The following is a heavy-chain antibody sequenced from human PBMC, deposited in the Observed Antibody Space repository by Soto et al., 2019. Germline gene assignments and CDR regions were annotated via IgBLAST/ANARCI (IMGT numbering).Heavy chain of an antibody. CDR3: ARCAYGSYTFGLDV. CDR2: IFHGGTT. V-gene: IGHV4-4*02. CDR1: GCSISSHHW. J-gene: IGHJ6*02. D-gene: IGHD3-10*01. Sequence: QVQLQESGPGLVKPSGTLSLTCAVSGCSISSHHWWTWVRQSPGQGLEGIGEIFHGGTTNYSPSLKSRVSISIDKSKNEFSLNLSSGTDADMAVYYCARCAYGSYTFGLDVWGQGTTVTVSS.